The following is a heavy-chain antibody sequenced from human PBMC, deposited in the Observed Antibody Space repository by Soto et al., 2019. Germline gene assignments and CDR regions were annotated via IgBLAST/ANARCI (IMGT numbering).Heavy chain of an antibody. V-gene: IGHV1-8*01. CDR2: MNPNSGNT. CDR1: GYTFTSYD. D-gene: IGHD6-13*01. Sequence: QVQLVQSGAEVKKPGASVKVSCKASGYTFTSYDINWVRQATGQGLEWMGWMNPNSGNTGYAQKFQVRVTLTRNTSISTAYMELTSLISEGTAVYYCVSSSWYPSGGMDVWGQGTTVTVSS. CDR3: VSSSWYPSGGMDV. J-gene: IGHJ6*02.